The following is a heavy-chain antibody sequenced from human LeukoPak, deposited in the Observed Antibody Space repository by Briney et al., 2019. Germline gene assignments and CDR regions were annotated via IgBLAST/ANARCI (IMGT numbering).Heavy chain of an antibody. D-gene: IGHD2-2*01. CDR2: INSNSGGT. V-gene: IGHV1-2*06. J-gene: IGHJ4*02. CDR1: GYTFTGYY. CDR3: AREEADCTSCYALDY. Sequence: GASVKVSCKASGYTFTGYYIHWVRQAPGQGLEWMGRINSNSGGTNYAQKFQGRVTMTRDTSIGTAYMELSRLTSDDTAVYYCAREEADCTSCYALDYWGQGTLITVSS.